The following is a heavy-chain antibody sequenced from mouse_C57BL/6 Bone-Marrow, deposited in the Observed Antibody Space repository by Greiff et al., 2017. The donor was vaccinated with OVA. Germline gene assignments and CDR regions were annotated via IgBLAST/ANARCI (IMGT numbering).Heavy chain of an antibody. CDR1: GYTFTSYW. CDR2: IYPGSGST. Sequence: QVQLQQPGAELVKPGASVKMSCKASGYTFTSYWITWVKQRPGQGLEWIGDIYPGSGSTNYNEKVKSKATMTVDTSSSTAYMQLRSLTSEDSAVYYCAREPHYYGSSWTWFAYWGQGTLVTVSA. CDR3: AREPHYYGSSWTWFAY. V-gene: IGHV1-55*01. J-gene: IGHJ3*01. D-gene: IGHD1-1*01.